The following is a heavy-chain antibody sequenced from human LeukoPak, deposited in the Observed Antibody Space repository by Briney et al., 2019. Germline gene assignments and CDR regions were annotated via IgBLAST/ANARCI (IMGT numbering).Heavy chain of an antibody. CDR1: GFTITTYS. CDR2: IYNSGSTM. J-gene: IGHJ4*02. CDR3: ARKLGGTTYFDY. V-gene: IGHV3-48*04. Sequence: GGSLRLSCAASGFTITTYSMNWVRQAPGKGLEWISYIYNSGSTMYYGDSVKGRFTISRDNAKSSLYLQMNSLRAEDTAVYYCARKLGGTTYFDYWGQGTLVTVSS. D-gene: IGHD1-26*01.